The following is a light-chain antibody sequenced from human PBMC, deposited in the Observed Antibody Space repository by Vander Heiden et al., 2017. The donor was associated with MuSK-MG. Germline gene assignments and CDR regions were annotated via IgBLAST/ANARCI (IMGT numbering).Light chain of an antibody. V-gene: IGKV4-1*01. Sequence: DIVMTQSPDSLAVSLGERATINCKSSQTVLYSSSNKNYLAWYQQKPGQPPRLLIYWASTRESGVPDRFSGSGSVTDFTLTISSLQAEDVAVYYCQQDDSAPQTFGPGTKVDIK. CDR2: WAS. CDR3: QQDDSAPQT. J-gene: IGKJ3*01. CDR1: QTVLYSSSNKNY.